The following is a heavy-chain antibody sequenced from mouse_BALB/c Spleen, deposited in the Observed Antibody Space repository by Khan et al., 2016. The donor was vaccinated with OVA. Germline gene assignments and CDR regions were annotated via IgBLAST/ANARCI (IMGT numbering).Heavy chain of an antibody. CDR1: GFSLTSSG. CDR3: ARIFIGTTDYAMDY. V-gene: IGHV2-2*02. Sequence: QVWLQQSGPGLVQPSQSLSITCTVSGFSLTSSGVHWVRQSPGKGLEWLGVIWSGGSTDYNAAFISRLSISKDNSKSQVFFKMNSLQANDTAIYYCARIFIGTTDYAMDYWGQGTSVTVSS. J-gene: IGHJ4*01. CDR2: IWSGGST. D-gene: IGHD2-14*01.